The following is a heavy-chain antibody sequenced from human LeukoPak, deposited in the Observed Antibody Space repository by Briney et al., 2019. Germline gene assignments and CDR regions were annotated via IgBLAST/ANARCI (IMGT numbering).Heavy chain of an antibody. J-gene: IGHJ5*02. CDR1: GGSISGYY. Sequence: SETLSLTCTVSGGSISGYYWSWIRQPPGEGLEWIGYIYYTGRTNYNLSLKSRLTISIDTSKNQFSLSLTSVTAADTAVYYCAKEAAVAGMGRVNWFDPWGQGTLVTVSS. CDR2: IYYTGRT. D-gene: IGHD6-19*01. CDR3: AKEAAVAGMGRVNWFDP. V-gene: IGHV4-59*01.